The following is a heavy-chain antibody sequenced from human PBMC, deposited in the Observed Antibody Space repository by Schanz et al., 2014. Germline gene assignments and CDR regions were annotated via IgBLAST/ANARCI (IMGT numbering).Heavy chain of an antibody. CDR2: ISAYNGHT. V-gene: IGHV1-18*01. CDR3: TRGGYSYALSAFDI. CDR1: GYTFISYG. D-gene: IGHD5-18*01. J-gene: IGHJ3*02. Sequence: QLQLVQSGAEVKKPGASVKVSCKASGYTFISYGIKWVRQAPGQGLEWMGWISAYNGHTDYAQKLQGRVTLTTDTSTGTAYMELRSLRSDDTALYYCTRGGYSYALSAFDIWGQGTMVTVSS.